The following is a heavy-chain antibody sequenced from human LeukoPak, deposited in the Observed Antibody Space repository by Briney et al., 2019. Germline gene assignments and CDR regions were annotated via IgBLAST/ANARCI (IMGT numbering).Heavy chain of an antibody. CDR1: GFSFRSFE. CDR3: ARSTELSDPYFYYGMDV. D-gene: IGHD1-26*01. Sequence: GGSLRLSCAASGFSFRSFEMSWVRQAPGKGLECIAYNSSASGTIYHADSVKGRFTISRDNANNSLYLQMNSLRAEDTAIYYCARSTELSDPYFYYGMDVWGQGTTVTVSS. V-gene: IGHV3-48*03. CDR2: NSSASGTI. J-gene: IGHJ6*02.